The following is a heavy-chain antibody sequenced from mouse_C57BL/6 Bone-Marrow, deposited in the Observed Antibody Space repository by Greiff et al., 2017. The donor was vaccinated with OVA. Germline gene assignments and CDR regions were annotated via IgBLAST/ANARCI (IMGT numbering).Heavy chain of an antibody. J-gene: IGHJ2*01. CDR1: GYTFTSYW. Sequence: QVQLQQPGAELVKPGASVKLSCTASGYTFTSYWMQWVQQRPGQGLEWIGEIDPSDSSTNYNQKFKGKATLTVDTSSSTAYMQLSSLTSEDSAVYYCARSLLGDYWGQGTTLTVSS. D-gene: IGHD6-1*01. CDR3: ARSLLGDY. CDR2: IDPSDSST. V-gene: IGHV1-50*01.